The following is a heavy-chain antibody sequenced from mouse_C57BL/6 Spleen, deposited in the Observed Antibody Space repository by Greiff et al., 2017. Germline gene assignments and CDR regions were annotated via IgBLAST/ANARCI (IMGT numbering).Heavy chain of an antibody. CDR1: GYTFTSYW. V-gene: IGHV1-52*01. CDR2: IDPSDSET. J-gene: IGHJ3*01. CDR3: ARRTSSGYWFAY. Sequence: QVQLQQPGAELVRPGSSVKLSCKASGYTFTSYWMHWVKQRPIQGLEWIGNIDPSDSETHYNQKFKDKATLTVDKSSSTAYMQLSSLTSEDSAVYYCARRTSSGYWFAYWGQGTLVTVSA. D-gene: IGHD3-2*02.